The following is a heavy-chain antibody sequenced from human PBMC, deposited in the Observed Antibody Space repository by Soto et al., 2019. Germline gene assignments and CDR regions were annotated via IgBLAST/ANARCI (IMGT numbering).Heavy chain of an antibody. Sequence: VGSLRLSCAASGFTFSNYAMHWVRQAPGKGLEWVALTSYDGNNEYYTDSVKGRFTISRDNSKNTLFLQMNSPRPEDTAVYYCAKDKGVFNWATSYFDYWGQGALVTVS. D-gene: IGHD1-1*01. V-gene: IGHV3-30*18. CDR2: TSYDGNNE. J-gene: IGHJ4*02. CDR3: AKDKGVFNWATSYFDY. CDR1: GFTFSNYA.